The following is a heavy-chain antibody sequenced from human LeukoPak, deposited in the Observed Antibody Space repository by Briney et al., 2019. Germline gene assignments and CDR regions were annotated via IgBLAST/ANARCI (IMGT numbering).Heavy chain of an antibody. V-gene: IGHV4-59*01. J-gene: IGHJ4*02. CDR3: ARSLYRATAGADFDF. CDR1: GGSITDYY. Sequence: SETLCLTCTVSGGSITDYYWSWIRQPPGKGLEWIGHIYYRGNTNYNPSLKSRVTISVDASKIHFSLRLRSVAAADTAVYYCARSLYRATAGADFDFWGQGTRVTVSS. D-gene: IGHD6-13*01. CDR2: IYYRGNT.